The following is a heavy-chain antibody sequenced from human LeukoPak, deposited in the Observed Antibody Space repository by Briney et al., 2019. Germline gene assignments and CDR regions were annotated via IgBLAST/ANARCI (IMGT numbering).Heavy chain of an antibody. CDR2: ISYDGSNK. CDR3: AKDLWKADY. V-gene: IGHV3-30*18. Sequence: GGSLRLSCAASGFTFSSYGMHWVRQAPGKGLEWVAVISYDGSNKYYADSVKGRFTISRDNSKNTLYLQMNSLRADDTAVYYCAKDLWKADYWGQGTLVTVSS. CDR1: GFTFSSYG. D-gene: IGHD3-3*01. J-gene: IGHJ4*02.